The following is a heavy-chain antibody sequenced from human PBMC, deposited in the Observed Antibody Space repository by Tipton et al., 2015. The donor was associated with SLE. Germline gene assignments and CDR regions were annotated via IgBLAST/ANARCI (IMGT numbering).Heavy chain of an antibody. D-gene: IGHD2-21*02. CDR1: GGSISTFHY. J-gene: IGHJ6*02. CDR2: ISDGGGT. CDR3: ARGMVTWRGAILGVDV. Sequence: TLSLTCTVSGGSISTFHYWIWIRQPPGKGLEWIGYISDGGGTNYNPSLKSRVTISVDPAKNQFSLKLTSLTAADTAVYYCARGMVTWRGAILGVDVWGQGTTVNVSS. V-gene: IGHV4-59*08.